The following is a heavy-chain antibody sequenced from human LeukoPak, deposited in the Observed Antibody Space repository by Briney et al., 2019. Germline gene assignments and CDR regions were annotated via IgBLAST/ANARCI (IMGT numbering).Heavy chain of an antibody. CDR1: GFTLSTNA. J-gene: IGHJ4*02. CDR2: ISGSGAST. Sequence: PGGSLRLSCLTSGFTLSTNAMSWVRQAPGKGLEWISGISGSGASTYYADSVKGRFTISRDDSRNTLYLQMNNLRAEDTAVYYCARDDAVDGGYLDYWGQGALVTVSS. D-gene: IGHD6-19*01. CDR3: ARDDAVDGGYLDY. V-gene: IGHV3-23*01.